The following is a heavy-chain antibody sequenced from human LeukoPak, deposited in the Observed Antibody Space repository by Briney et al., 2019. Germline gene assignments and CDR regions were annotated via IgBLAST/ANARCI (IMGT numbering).Heavy chain of an antibody. V-gene: IGHV1-2*02. Sequence: ASVKVSCKASGYTFTGYYIHWVRQAPGQGLEWMGWINPSTGGTNYAQKFQGRVTMTRDTSISTAYMELSRLGSDDTAVYFCARVGEYGSGSYLVYWGQGTLVTVSS. CDR2: INPSTGGT. CDR3: ARVGEYGSGSYLVY. CDR1: GYTFTGYY. D-gene: IGHD3-10*01. J-gene: IGHJ4*02.